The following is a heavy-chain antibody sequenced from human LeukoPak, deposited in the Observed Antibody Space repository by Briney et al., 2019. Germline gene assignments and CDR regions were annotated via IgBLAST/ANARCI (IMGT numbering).Heavy chain of an antibody. V-gene: IGHV3-23*01. J-gene: IGHJ3*02. D-gene: IGHD2-15*01. CDR3: ANAAWYPDAFDI. CDR2: LSDGGGNT. CDR1: GFTFGNYP. Sequence: PGGSLRLSCTASGFTFGNYPMSRVRQAPGKGLEWVSALSDGGGNTFYADSVKGRFTISRDNSKNTPYLQMNSLRAEDTAVYYCANAAWYPDAFDIWGQGTMVTVSS.